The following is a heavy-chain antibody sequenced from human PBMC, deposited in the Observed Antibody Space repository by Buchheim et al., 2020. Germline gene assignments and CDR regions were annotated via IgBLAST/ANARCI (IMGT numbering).Heavy chain of an antibody. CDR2: IYYSGST. V-gene: IGHV4-39*07. J-gene: IGHJ6*02. D-gene: IGHD3-3*01. Sequence: QLQLQESGPGLVKPSETLSLTCTVSGGSISSSSYYWGWIRQPPGKGLEWIGSIYYSGSTYYNPSLKSRVTISVDTSKNQFSLKLSSVTAADTAVYYCARDGRTIFGVVAYDMDVWGQGTT. CDR3: ARDGRTIFGVVAYDMDV. CDR1: GGSISSSSYY.